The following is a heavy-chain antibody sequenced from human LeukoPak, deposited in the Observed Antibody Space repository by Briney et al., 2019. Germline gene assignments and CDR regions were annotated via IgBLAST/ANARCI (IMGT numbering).Heavy chain of an antibody. V-gene: IGHV3-21*01. D-gene: IGHD1-1*01. CDR3: ARGGNWNHDAFDI. CDR2: ISSSSSYI. CDR1: GFTFSRYW. Sequence: GGSLRLSCAASGFTFSRYWMSWVRQAPGKGLEWVSSISSSSSYIYYADSVKGRFTISRDNAKNSLYLQMNSLRAEDTAAYYCARGGNWNHDAFDIWGQGTMVTVSS. J-gene: IGHJ3*02.